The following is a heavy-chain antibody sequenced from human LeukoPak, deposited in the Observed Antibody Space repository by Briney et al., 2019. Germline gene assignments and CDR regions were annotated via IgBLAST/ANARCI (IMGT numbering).Heavy chain of an antibody. D-gene: IGHD2-15*01. J-gene: IGHJ3*02. CDR1: GGSISSSSYY. Sequence: SETLSLTCTVSGGSISSSSYYWGWIRQPPGKGLEWIGSIYYSGSTYYNPSLKSRVTISVDTSKNQFSLKLSSVTAADTAVYYCARDRVVAATPGAFDIWGQGTMVTVSS. V-gene: IGHV4-39*07. CDR3: ARDRVVAATPGAFDI. CDR2: IYYSGST.